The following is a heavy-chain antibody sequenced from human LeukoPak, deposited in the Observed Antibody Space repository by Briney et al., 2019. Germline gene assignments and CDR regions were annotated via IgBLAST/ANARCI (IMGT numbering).Heavy chain of an antibody. CDR2: IIPIFGTA. Sequence: SVKVSCKASGGTFSSYAISWVRQAPGQGLEWMGGIIPIFGTANYAQKFQGRVTITADESTSAAYMELSSLRSEDTAVYYCARISPFRGWSGDYWGQGTLVTVSS. CDR3: ARISPFRGWSGDY. D-gene: IGHD6-19*01. J-gene: IGHJ4*02. CDR1: GGTFSSYA. V-gene: IGHV1-69*13.